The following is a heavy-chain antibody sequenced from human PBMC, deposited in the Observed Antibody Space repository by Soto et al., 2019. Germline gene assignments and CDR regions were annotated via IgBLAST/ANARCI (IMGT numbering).Heavy chain of an antibody. D-gene: IGHD2-8*02. J-gene: IGHJ5*02. CDR3: ARGYCTATICDPWFDP. V-gene: IGHV5-51*01. CDR1: GYAFSSYW. CDR2: IYPGDSDT. Sequence: LGESLKISCQGSGYAFSSYWIAWVRQMPGKGLEWMGIIYPGDSDTRYSPSFQGQVTISVDKSITTAYLQWSSPKASDTAMYYCARGYCTATICDPWFDPWGQGTLVTVSS.